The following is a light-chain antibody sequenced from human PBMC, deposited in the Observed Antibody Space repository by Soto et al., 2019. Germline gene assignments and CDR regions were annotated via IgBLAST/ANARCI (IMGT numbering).Light chain of an antibody. CDR2: GAS. CDR1: QSVSSSY. CDR3: QQYGSSPT. V-gene: IGKV3-20*01. J-gene: IGKJ4*01. Sequence: EIVLTQSPGTLSLSPGERVTLSCRASQSVSSSYLAWHQQKPGQAPRLLIYGASSRATGIPDRFSGSGSGTDFTLTISRLEPEDFAVYYCQQYGSSPTFGGGTKVEIK.